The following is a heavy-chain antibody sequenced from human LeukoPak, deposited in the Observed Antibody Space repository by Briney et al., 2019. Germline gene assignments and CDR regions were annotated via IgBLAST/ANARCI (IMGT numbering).Heavy chain of an antibody. CDR2: ISGSGGST. J-gene: IGHJ4*02. CDR1: GFTFTKYW. Sequence: GGSLRLSCAASGFTFTKYWMTWVRQAPGKGLEWVSAISGSGGSTYYADSVKGRFTISRDNSKNTLYLQMNSLRAEDTAVYYCAKDSRSGYDPPYYFDYWGQGTLVTVSS. CDR3: AKDSRSGYDPPYYFDY. D-gene: IGHD5-12*01. V-gene: IGHV3-23*01.